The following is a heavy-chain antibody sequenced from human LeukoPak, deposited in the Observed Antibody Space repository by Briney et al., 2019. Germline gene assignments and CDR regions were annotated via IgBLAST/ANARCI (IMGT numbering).Heavy chain of an antibody. D-gene: IGHD6-19*01. Sequence: ASVKVSCKASGYTFTGYYMHWVRQAPGQGLEWMGWINPNSGGTNYAQKFQGRVTMTRDTSISTAYMELSRLRSDDTAVYYCARFREYSGWYFDYWGQGTLVTVSS. J-gene: IGHJ4*02. CDR3: ARFREYSGWYFDY. V-gene: IGHV1-2*02. CDR1: GYTFTGYY. CDR2: INPNSGGT.